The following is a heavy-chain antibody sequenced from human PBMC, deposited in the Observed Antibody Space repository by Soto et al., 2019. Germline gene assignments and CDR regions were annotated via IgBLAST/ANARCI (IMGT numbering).Heavy chain of an antibody. CDR1: GFTFSSYD. Sequence: PGGSLRLSCAASGFTFSSYDMHWVRQDPGKGLEWVAIISFDGSNKYFADSVKGRFTISRDNSKNTLYLQMNSLRAEDTAVYYCAKGFKSGLSFFDYWGQGTLVTVSS. D-gene: IGHD5-12*01. CDR2: ISFDGSNK. J-gene: IGHJ4*02. CDR3: AKGFKSGLSFFDY. V-gene: IGHV3-30*18.